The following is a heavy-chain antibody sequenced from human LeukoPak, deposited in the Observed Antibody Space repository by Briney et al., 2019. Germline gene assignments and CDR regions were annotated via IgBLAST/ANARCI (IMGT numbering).Heavy chain of an antibody. Sequence: SVKVSCKASGGTLSSYAISWVRQAPGQGLEWMGRIIPILGIANYAQKFQGRVTITADESTSTAYMELSSLRSEDTAVYYCASRIAARRWFDPWGQGTLVTVSS. J-gene: IGHJ5*02. V-gene: IGHV1-69*04. CDR3: ASRIAARRWFDP. CDR1: GGTLSSYA. CDR2: IIPILGIA. D-gene: IGHD6-6*01.